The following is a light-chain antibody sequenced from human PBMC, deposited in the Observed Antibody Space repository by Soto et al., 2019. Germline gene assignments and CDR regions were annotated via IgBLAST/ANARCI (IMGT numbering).Light chain of an antibody. V-gene: IGKV3-11*01. CDR1: QSVSSY. CDR2: DAS. CDR3: QQRSNWPPQYT. J-gene: IGKJ2*01. Sequence: EIVLTQSRASLSLSPGERAILSCRAIQSVSSYLAWYQQKPGQAPRLLIYDASNRATGIPARFSGSGSGTDFTITISSLEPEDFAVYYCQQRSNWPPQYTFGQGTKLEIK.